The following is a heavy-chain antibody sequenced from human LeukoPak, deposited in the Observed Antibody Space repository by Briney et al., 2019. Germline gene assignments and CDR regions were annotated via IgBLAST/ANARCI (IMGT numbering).Heavy chain of an antibody. CDR2: INAGKGNT. Sequence: GASVKVSCKASGYTLTNYAMHWVRQAPGQRLEWMGWINAGKGNTKYSQKFQGRVTITRDTSASTAYMELSSLRSEDTAVYYCARDPTYYYDSSDYYGNWFDPWGQGTLVTVSS. J-gene: IGHJ5*02. V-gene: IGHV1-3*01. CDR1: GYTLTNYA. CDR3: ARDPTYYYDSSDYYGNWFDP. D-gene: IGHD3-22*01.